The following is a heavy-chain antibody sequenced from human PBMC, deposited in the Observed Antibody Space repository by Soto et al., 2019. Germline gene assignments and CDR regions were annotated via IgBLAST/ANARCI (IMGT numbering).Heavy chain of an antibody. CDR1: GGSISSSSYY. CDR3: ARHAVVRGVIITHNWFDP. V-gene: IGHV4-39*01. D-gene: IGHD3-10*01. Sequence: QLQLQESGPGLVQPSETLSLTCTVSGGSISSSSYYWGWIRQPPGKGLEWIGSIYYSGSTYYNPSLKSRVTISVDTSKNPCSRKRSSVTAATTAVYYCARHAVVRGVIITHNWFDPWGQGTLVTVSS. J-gene: IGHJ5*02. CDR2: IYYSGST.